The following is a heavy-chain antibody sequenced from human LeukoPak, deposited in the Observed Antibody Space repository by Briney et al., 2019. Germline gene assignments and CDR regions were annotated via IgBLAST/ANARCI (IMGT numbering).Heavy chain of an antibody. CDR3: AREGMDTAMVN. CDR1: GGSISSGSYY. J-gene: IGHJ4*02. CDR2: IYTSGST. Sequence: SETLSLTCTVSGGSISSGSYYWSWIRQPAGKGLEWIGRIYTSGSTNYNPSLKSRVTISVDTSKNQFSLKLSSVTAADTAVYYCAREGMDTAMVNWGQGILVTVSS. V-gene: IGHV4-61*02. D-gene: IGHD5-18*01.